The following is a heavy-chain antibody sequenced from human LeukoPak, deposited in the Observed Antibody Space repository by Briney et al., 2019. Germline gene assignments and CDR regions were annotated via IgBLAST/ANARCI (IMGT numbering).Heavy chain of an antibody. CDR3: ARGRKLGRGWFDP. V-gene: IGHV3-33*01. CDR1: GFTFSSYG. Sequence: GGSLRLSCAASGFTFSSYGMHWVRQAPGKGLEWVAVIWYDGSNKYYADSVKGRFTISRDNSKNTLYLQMNSLRAEDTAVYYCARGRKLGRGWFDPWGQGTLVTVSS. J-gene: IGHJ5*02. D-gene: IGHD3-3*02. CDR2: IWYDGSNK.